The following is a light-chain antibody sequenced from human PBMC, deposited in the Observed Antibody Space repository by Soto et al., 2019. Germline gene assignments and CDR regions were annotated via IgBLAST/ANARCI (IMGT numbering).Light chain of an antibody. V-gene: IGKV3-20*01. CDR1: QSVSSY. Sequence: EIVLTQSPATLSLSPGERATLSCRSSQSVSSYLAWYQQNPGQAPRLLIYDASTRATGIPARFSGSGSGTDFTLTISRLEPEDFAVYYCQQYGSSGTFGQGTKVDIK. CDR3: QQYGSSGT. CDR2: DAS. J-gene: IGKJ1*01.